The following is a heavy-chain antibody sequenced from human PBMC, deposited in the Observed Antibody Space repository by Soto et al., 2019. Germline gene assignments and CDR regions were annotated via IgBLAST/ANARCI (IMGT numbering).Heavy chain of an antibody. D-gene: IGHD4-4*01. V-gene: IGHV1-69*08. CDR3: AGDPDSHYNDSHASSYP. Sequence: QVQLVQSGAEVKKPGSSVKVSCKASGGTFRTYTITWVRQAPGQGLEWMGRIIPIIGIINYAQKFRGRVTISADKFTGTAYMELTGLRSDDTAVYYCAGDPDSHYNDSHASSYPWGQGTLVTVSS. J-gene: IGHJ5*02. CDR2: IIPIIGII. CDR1: GGTFRTYT.